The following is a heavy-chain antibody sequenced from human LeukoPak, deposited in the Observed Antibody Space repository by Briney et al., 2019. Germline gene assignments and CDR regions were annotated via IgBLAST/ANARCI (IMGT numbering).Heavy chain of an antibody. D-gene: IGHD3-10*01. CDR1: GGSISSYY. V-gene: IGHV4-59*01. J-gene: IGHJ4*02. CDR2: IYYSGST. Sequence: SETLSLTCAVSGGSISSYYWSWIRQPPGKGLEWIGYIYYSGSTNYNPSLKSRVTISVDTSKNQFSLKLSSVTAADTAVYYCARASYYYGSGSYSFDYWGQGTLVTVSS. CDR3: ARASYYYGSGSYSFDY.